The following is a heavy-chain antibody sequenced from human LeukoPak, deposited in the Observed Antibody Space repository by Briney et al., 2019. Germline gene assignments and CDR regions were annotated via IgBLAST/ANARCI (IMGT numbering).Heavy chain of an antibody. D-gene: IGHD2-21*02. CDR1: GFTFSSYD. V-gene: IGHV3-13*01. J-gene: IGHJ3*02. Sequence: GGSLRLSCAASGFTFSSYDMHWVRQATGKGLEWVSAIGTAGDTYYPGSVKGRLTISRENAKNSLYLQMNSLRAGDTAVYYCARDRGDYGRGAFDIWGQGTMVTVSS. CDR2: IGTAGDT. CDR3: ARDRGDYGRGAFDI.